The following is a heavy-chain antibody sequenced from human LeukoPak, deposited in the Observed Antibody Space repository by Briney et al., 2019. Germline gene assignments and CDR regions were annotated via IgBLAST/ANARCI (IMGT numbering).Heavy chain of an antibody. CDR1: GFTVSSNY. J-gene: IGHJ6*02. V-gene: IGHV3-53*01. Sequence: GGSLRLSCAASGFTVSSNYMSWVRQAPRKGLEWVSVIYSGGSTYYADSVKGRFTISRDNSKNTLYLQMNSLRAEDTAVYYCARDPIAVAAPTSNEGYYYCGMDDWGQGTTVAVSS. D-gene: IGHD6-19*01. CDR2: IYSGGST. CDR3: ARDPIAVAAPTSNEGYYYCGMDD.